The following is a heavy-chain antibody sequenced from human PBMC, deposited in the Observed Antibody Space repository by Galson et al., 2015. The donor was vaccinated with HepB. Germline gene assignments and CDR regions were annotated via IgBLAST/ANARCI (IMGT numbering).Heavy chain of an antibody. D-gene: IGHD5-18*01. V-gene: IGHV3-43*01. CDR2: ISWDGGST. J-gene: IGHJ5*02. CDR1: GFTFDDYT. CDR3: AKDIWGYSYGPGGA. Sequence: SLRLSCAASGFTFDDYTMHWVRQAPGKGLEWVSLISWDGGSTYYADSVKGRFTISRDNSKNSLYLQMNSLRTEDTALYYCAKDIWGYSYGPGGAWGQGTLVTVSS.